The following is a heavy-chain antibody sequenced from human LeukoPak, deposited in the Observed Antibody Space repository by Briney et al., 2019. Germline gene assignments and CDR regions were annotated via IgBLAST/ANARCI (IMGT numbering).Heavy chain of an antibody. V-gene: IGHV1-18*04. Sequence: ASVKVSCKASGDIFRRYGVTWARQAPGQGPEWMGWVRPYNGDPEYAQKFQGRVTMSTDTPTDTSYMELRSLGSDDTAVYYCARPYSANWHPHPYRMDVWGQGTTVIVSS. CDR2: VRPYNGDP. J-gene: IGHJ6*02. CDR3: ARPYSANWHPHPYRMDV. CDR1: GDIFRRYG. D-gene: IGHD1-1*01.